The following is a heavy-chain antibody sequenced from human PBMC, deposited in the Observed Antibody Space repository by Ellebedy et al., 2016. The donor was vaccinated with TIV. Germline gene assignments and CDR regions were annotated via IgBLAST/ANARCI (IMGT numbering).Heavy chain of an antibody. Sequence: MPSETLSLTCTVSGGTISSSSYYWGWIRQPPGKGLEWIGGIYYSGSTYYNTSRKSRFTISVDTSKNQFYLKLSSVTAADTAVYYCARQGQWLDRNNWFHPWGQGTLVTVSS. V-gene: IGHV4-39*01. CDR1: GGTISSSSYY. J-gene: IGHJ5*02. CDR3: ARQGQWLDRNNWFHP. D-gene: IGHD6-19*01. CDR2: IYYSGST.